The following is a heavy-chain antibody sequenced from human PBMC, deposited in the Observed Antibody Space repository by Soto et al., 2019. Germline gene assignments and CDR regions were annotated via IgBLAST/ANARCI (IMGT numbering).Heavy chain of an antibody. CDR2: IYYSGST. D-gene: IGHD2-8*01. Sequence: PSETLSLTCTVSGGSISSGGYYWSWIRQHPGKGLEWIGYIYYSGSTYYNPSLKSRVTISVDTSKNQFSLKLSSVTAADTAVYYCARKGGAGQMVSDYWGQGTLVTVSS. J-gene: IGHJ4*02. V-gene: IGHV4-31*03. CDR3: ARKGGAGQMVSDY. CDR1: GGSISSGGYY.